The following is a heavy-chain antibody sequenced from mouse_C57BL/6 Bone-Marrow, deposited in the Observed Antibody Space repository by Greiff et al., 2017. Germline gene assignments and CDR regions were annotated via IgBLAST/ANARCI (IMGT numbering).Heavy chain of an antibody. D-gene: IGHD3-3*01. J-gene: IGHJ2*01. CDR2: ISSGSSTI. CDR3: ARPGGLYFDY. V-gene: IGHV5-17*01. CDR1: GFTFSEYG. Sequence: EVKLMESGGGLVKPGGSLKLSCAASGFTFSEYGMHWVRQAPEKGLEWVAYISSGSSTIYYADTVKGRFTISRDNAKNTLFLQMTSLRSEDTAMYYCARPGGLYFDYWGQGTTLTVSS.